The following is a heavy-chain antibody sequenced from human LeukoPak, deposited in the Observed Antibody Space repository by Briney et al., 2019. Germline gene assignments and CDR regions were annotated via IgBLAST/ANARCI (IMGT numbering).Heavy chain of an antibody. CDR2: VNPNTGGT. CDR3: VREGGPLD. Sequence: ASVKISCKASGYTFTGYYINWVRQAPGQAPEWVGWVNPNTGGTRYAQKFQGRVTMTRDTSITTAFMELRGLTFDDTAVFYCVREGGPLDWGQGTLVTVSS. CDR1: GYTFTGYY. V-gene: IGHV1-2*02. D-gene: IGHD3-16*01. J-gene: IGHJ4*02.